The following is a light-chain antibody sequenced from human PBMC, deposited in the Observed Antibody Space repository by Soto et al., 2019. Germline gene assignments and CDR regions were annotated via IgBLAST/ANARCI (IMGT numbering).Light chain of an antibody. J-gene: IGLJ2*01. CDR3: QSSDSSMSGSV. Sequence: QSVLTQPPSVSGSPGQTITISCTGSSTNIGGGYDVYWYQQLPGTAPKLLIYDNSNRPSGVPDRFSGSKSGNSASLAITGVQAEDEAADYCQSSDSSMSGSVFGGGTKLTVL. CDR1: STNIGGGYD. V-gene: IGLV1-40*01. CDR2: DNS.